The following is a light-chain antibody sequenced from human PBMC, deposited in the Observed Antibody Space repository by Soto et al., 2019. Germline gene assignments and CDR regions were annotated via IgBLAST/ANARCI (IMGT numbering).Light chain of an antibody. CDR2: AAS. V-gene: IGKV1-9*01. CDR3: QQLNSYPLT. Sequence: QLTQSPSSLSASVGDRVAITCRASQGISSYLAWYQQKPGKAPKLLIYAASTLQNGVRSRFSGSGSGTDFTLTIRSLQPEAFATYYCQQLNSYPLTFGGGTKVDIK. J-gene: IGKJ4*01. CDR1: QGISSY.